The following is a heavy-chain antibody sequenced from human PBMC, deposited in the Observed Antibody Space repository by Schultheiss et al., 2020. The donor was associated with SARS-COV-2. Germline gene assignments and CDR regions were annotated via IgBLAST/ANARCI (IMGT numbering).Heavy chain of an antibody. Sequence: ASVKVSCKASGYTFTSYAMHWVRQAPGQRLEWMGWINAGNGNTKYSQKFQGRVTITRDTSASTAYMELSSLRSEDTAVYYCARGGLYYYGSGGHAFDIWGQGTMVTVSS. D-gene: IGHD3-10*01. CDR1: GYTFTSYA. J-gene: IGHJ3*02. V-gene: IGHV1-3*01. CDR3: ARGGLYYYGSGGHAFDI. CDR2: INAGNGNT.